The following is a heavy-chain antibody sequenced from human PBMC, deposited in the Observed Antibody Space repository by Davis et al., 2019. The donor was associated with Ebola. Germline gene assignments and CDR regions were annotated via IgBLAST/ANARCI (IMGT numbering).Heavy chain of an antibody. CDR1: GYIFTSYD. CDR2: MNPNSGNT. J-gene: IGHJ3*01. V-gene: IGHV1-8*01. CDR3: ARRRWSSSGCIFS. D-gene: IGHD3-22*01. Sequence: AASVQVSCKASGYIFTSYDINWVRPATGQGLEWMGWMNPNSGNTGYARKFQDRVTMTRDTSMNTAYMELSSLRSEDTAVYYCARRRWSSSGCIFSWGQGTMVTVSS.